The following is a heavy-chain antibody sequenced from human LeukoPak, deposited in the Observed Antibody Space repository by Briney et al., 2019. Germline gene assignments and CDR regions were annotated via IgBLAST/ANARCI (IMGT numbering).Heavy chain of an antibody. D-gene: IGHD4-17*01. Sequence: SETLSLTCAVYGGSFSGYYWSWIRQPPGKGLEWIGEINHSGSTNYNPSLKSRVTISVDTSKNQFSLKLSSVTAADTAVYYCAREVTNNAFDIWGQGKMVTVSS. J-gene: IGHJ3*02. CDR2: INHSGST. CDR3: AREVTNNAFDI. V-gene: IGHV4-34*01. CDR1: GGSFSGYY.